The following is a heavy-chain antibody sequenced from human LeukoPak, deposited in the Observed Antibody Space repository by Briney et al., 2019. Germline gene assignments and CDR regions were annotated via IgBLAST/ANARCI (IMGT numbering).Heavy chain of an antibody. D-gene: IGHD6-19*01. CDR1: GGSISSYY. V-gene: IGHV4-59*08. CDR3: ARHAGSSGWYPRYFDL. CDR2: IYYSGRS. Sequence: SETLSLTCTVSGGSISSYYWRWIRQPPGKGLEWIGYIYYSGRSNYNLSFKVRVTISVDTSRNQYSLNVCSVAAADTAVYYCARHAGSSGWYPRYFDLWGRGTLVTVSS. J-gene: IGHJ2*01.